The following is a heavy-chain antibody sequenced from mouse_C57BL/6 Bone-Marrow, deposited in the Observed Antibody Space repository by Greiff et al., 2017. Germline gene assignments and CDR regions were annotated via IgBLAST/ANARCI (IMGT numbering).Heavy chain of an antibody. CDR3: ARSKRRIEPFAD. CDR2: IHPNSGST. V-gene: IGHV1-64*01. CDR1: GYTFTSYW. Sequence: VQLQQPGAELVKPGASVKLSCKASGYTFTSYWMHWVKQRPGQGLEWIGMIHPNSGSTNYNEKFKSKDTLTVDKSSSTAYMQLSSLTSEDSAVYDCARSKRRIEPFADWGKGTLVTVSA. J-gene: IGHJ3*01.